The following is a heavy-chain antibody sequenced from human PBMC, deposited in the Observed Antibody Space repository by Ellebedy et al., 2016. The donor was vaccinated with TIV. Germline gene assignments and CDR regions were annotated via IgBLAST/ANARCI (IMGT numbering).Heavy chain of an antibody. CDR2: ISSSGTTI. J-gene: IGHJ3*02. CDR3: ASPIFLNCGGDCYRAFDI. CDR1: GFTFDDYA. D-gene: IGHD2-21*02. Sequence: GESLKISCAASGFTFDDYAMNWIRQAPGKGLEWVSYISSSGTTIYYADSVKGRFTISRDNAKNSLYLQMNSLRAEDTAVYYCASPIFLNCGGDCYRAFDIWGQGTMVTVSS. V-gene: IGHV3-11*04.